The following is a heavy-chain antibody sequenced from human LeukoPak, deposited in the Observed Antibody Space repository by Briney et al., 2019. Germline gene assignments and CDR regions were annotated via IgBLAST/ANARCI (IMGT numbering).Heavy chain of an antibody. Sequence: GGSLRLSCAASGFTFSNYAMSWVRQAPGKGLEWVSAISGSGGSTYYADSVKGRFTISRDNSKNTLYLQMNSLRAEDTAVYYCANSEDTLYYDFWSGYLSPFDYWGQGTLVTVSS. D-gene: IGHD3-3*01. CDR3: ANSEDTLYYDFWSGYLSPFDY. CDR1: GFTFSNYA. CDR2: ISGSGGST. V-gene: IGHV3-23*01. J-gene: IGHJ4*02.